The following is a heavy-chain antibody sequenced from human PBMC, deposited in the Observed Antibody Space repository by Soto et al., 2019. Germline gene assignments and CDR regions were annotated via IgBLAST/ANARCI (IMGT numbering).Heavy chain of an antibody. J-gene: IGHJ4*02. CDR3: AKDTGPN. CDR1: GFTFDNYA. CDR2: ISWNSNTT. V-gene: IGHV3-9*01. Sequence: SLRLSCASSGFTFDNYAMHWVRQAPGKGLEWVSGISWNSNTTAYADSVKGRFTISRDNAKNSLYLQMNSLRAGDTAFYYCAKDTGPNWGQGTLVTVSS.